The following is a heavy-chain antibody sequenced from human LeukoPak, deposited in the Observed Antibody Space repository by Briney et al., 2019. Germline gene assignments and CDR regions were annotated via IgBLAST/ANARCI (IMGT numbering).Heavy chain of an antibody. V-gene: IGHV4-4*02. CDR2: IYHSGST. Sequence: PSGTLSLTCAVSGGSISSSNWRSWVRQPPGKGLEWIGEIYHSGSTNYNPSLKSRVTISVDKSKNQFSLKLSSVTAADTAVYYYARTRWWDSSGYYPLSFDYWGQGTLVTVSS. CDR3: ARTRWWDSSGYYPLSFDY. J-gene: IGHJ4*02. D-gene: IGHD3-22*01. CDR1: GGSISSSNW.